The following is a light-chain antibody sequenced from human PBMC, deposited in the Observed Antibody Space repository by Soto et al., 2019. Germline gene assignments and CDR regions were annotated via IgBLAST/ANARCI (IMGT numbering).Light chain of an antibody. CDR2: DGS. CDR1: QSVRSSY. V-gene: IGKV3D-20*01. Sequence: DIVLTQSTATLSLSQGDRATLSCGASQSVRSSYVAWYQQKAGLAPRLLIYDGSSRASGIPGRFSGSGSGTDFPLTIGRLGPEDFAVYYCQQYDNSAPLSFGGVT. J-gene: IGKJ4*01. CDR3: QQYDNSAPLS.